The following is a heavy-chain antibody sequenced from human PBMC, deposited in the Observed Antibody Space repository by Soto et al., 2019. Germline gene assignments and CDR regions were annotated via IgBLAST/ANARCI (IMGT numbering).Heavy chain of an antibody. D-gene: IGHD3-3*01. V-gene: IGHV1-8*01. J-gene: IGHJ4*02. CDR1: GCTFTSYD. CDR2: MNPNSGNT. Sequence: QVQLVQSGAEVKKPGASVKVSCKASGCTFTSYDINWVRQATGQGLEWMGWMNPNSGNTGYAQKFQGRVTMTRNTSISTAYMELSSLRSEDTAVYYCARGAGSFWSGYHSPFDYWGPGTLVTVSS. CDR3: ARGAGSFWSGYHSPFDY.